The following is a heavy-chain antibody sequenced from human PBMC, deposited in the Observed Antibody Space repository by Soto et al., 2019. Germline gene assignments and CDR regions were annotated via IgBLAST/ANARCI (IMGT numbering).Heavy chain of an antibody. CDR2: ISYDGSNK. Sequence: GGSLRLSCAASGFTFSSYAMHWVRQAPGKGLEWVAVISYDGSNKYYADSVKGRFTISRDNSKNTLYLQMNSLRAEDTAVYYCARYDSSGHTTRQNYGMDVWGQGTTVTVSS. D-gene: IGHD3-22*01. J-gene: IGHJ6*02. V-gene: IGHV3-30-3*01. CDR1: GFTFSSYA. CDR3: ARYDSSGHTTRQNYGMDV.